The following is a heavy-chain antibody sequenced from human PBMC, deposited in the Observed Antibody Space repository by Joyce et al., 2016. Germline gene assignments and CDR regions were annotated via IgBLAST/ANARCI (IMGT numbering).Heavy chain of an antibody. J-gene: IGHJ4*02. CDR3: AADVAEVGFGELDH. D-gene: IGHD3-10*01. CDR1: GFTFKVAW. CDR2: IKRKTSGETT. Sequence: EVQVAEYGGGLVKPGGSLRLSCAASGFTFKVAWMTWVRQAPGKGLEWVGRIKRKTSGETTEYAAPVKGRFTISRDDAKNTVSLQMNGLRTEDTAVYFCAADVAEVGFGELDHWGQGTLVTVSS. V-gene: IGHV3-15*01.